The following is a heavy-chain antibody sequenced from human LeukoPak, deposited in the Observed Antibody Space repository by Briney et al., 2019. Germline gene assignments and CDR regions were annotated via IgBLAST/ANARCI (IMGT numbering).Heavy chain of an antibody. V-gene: IGHV3-23*01. CDR2: ISGSGGST. CDR1: GFTFSSYA. D-gene: IGHD3-3*01. Sequence: GGSLRLSCAASGFTFSSYAMSWVRQAPGKGLEWVSAISGSGGSTYYADSVKGRFTISRDNSKNTLYLQMNSLRAEDTAVYYCARVLRFFYSGNRTPHCFDYWGQGTLVTVSS. J-gene: IGHJ4*02. CDR3: ARVLRFFYSGNRTPHCFDY.